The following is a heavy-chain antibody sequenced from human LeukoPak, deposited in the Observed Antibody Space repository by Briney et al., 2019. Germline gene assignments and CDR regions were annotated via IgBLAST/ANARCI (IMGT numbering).Heavy chain of an antibody. J-gene: IGHJ4*02. CDR3: ASLGYCSSTSCYRGIFDY. V-gene: IGHV4-59*01. CDR2: IYYSGST. CDR1: GGSISSYY. Sequence: PSETLSLTCTVSGGSISSYYWSWIRQPPGKGLEWIGYIYYSGSTNYNPSLKSRVTISVDTSKNQFSLKLSSVTAADMAVYYRASLGYCSSTSCYRGIFDYWGQGTLVTVSS. D-gene: IGHD2-2*01.